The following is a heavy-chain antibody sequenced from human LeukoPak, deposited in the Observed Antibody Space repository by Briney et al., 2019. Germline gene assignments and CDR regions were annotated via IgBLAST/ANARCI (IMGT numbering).Heavy chain of an antibody. CDR2: ISANNGDT. CDR3: ARKGMGSPLDF. Sequence: ASVKVSCKTSGFTFTSYGISWMRQAPGQGLEWMAWISANNGDTHYVQRLQGRVTLTTDTSTGTAYMEVRSLRSDDTAVYYCARKGMGSPLDFWGQGTLVTVSS. CDR1: GFTFTSYG. J-gene: IGHJ4*02. V-gene: IGHV1-18*04. D-gene: IGHD3-10*01.